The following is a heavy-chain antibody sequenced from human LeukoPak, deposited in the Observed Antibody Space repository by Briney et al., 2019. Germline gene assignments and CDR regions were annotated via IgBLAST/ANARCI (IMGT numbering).Heavy chain of an antibody. CDR2: ISSSSSYK. V-gene: IGHV3-21*01. CDR3: ASRAAAGIH. CDR1: GFTFSSYS. J-gene: IGHJ4*02. Sequence: GGSLRLSCAASGFTFSSYSMNWVRQAPGKGLEWVSSISSSSSYKYYADSVKGRFTISRDNAKNSLYLQMNSLRAEDTAVYYCASRAAAGIHWGQGTLVTVSS. D-gene: IGHD6-13*01.